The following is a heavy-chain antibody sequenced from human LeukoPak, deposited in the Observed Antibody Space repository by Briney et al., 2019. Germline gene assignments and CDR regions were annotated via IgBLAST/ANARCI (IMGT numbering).Heavy chain of an antibody. Sequence: PSGTLSLTCAVYGGSFSGYYWSWIRQPPGKGLEWIGEINHSGSINYNPSLKSRVTISVDTSKNQFSLKLSSVTAADTAVYYCARVTYYYDSSGLSLLDYWGQGTLVTVSS. CDR2: INHSGSI. CDR3: ARVTYYYDSSGLSLLDY. D-gene: IGHD3-22*01. J-gene: IGHJ4*02. CDR1: GGSFSGYY. V-gene: IGHV4-34*01.